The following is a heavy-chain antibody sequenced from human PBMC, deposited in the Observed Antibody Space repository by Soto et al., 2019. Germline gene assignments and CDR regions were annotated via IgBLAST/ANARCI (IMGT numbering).Heavy chain of an antibody. D-gene: IGHD3-10*01. CDR2: IYSGGST. CDR1: GFTVSSNY. Sequence: GGSLRLSCAASGFTVSSNYMSWVRQAPGKGLEWVSVIYSGGSTYYADSVKGRFTISRDNSKNTLYLQMSSLRAEDTAVYYCARENGSGSYMYYYYYGMDVWGQGTTVTVSS. J-gene: IGHJ6*02. V-gene: IGHV3-53*01. CDR3: ARENGSGSYMYYYYYGMDV.